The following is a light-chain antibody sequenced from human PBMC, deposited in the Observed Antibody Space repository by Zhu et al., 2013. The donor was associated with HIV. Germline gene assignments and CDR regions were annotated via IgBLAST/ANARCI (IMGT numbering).Light chain of an antibody. J-gene: IGKJ3*01. Sequence: EIVMTQSPATLSVSPGGRATLSCRASQSVGSNLAWYQQKPGRAPRLLVYGASTRATGVPARFSGSGSGTEFTLTISSLQSEDFAVYYCHQYNSLTCTFGPGTTVDIK. CDR3: HQYNSLTCT. V-gene: IGKV3-15*01. CDR1: QSVGSN. CDR2: GAS.